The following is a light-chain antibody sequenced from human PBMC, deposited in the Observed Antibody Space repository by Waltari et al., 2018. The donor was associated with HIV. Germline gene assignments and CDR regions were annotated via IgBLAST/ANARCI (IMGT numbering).Light chain of an antibody. CDR2: GAS. CDR3: QNYDSAPVA. J-gene: IGKJ5*01. V-gene: IGKV1-27*01. CDR1: RDISTD. Sequence: DIQMSQAPSSLSASVGDRVTITCRASRDISTDLAWYQQKSGEVPKLLIYGASTLRSGVSSRFRGSGSATEFTLTINGLQPEDAASYYYQNYDSAPVAFGQGTRLEI.